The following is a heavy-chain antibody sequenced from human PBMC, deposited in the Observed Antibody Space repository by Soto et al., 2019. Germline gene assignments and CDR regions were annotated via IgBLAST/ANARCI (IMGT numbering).Heavy chain of an antibody. D-gene: IGHD3-3*01. J-gene: IGHJ5*02. Sequence: QVQLVQSGAEVKKPGSSVKVSCKASGGTFSSYTISWVRQAPGQGLEWMGRIIPILGIANYAQKFQGRVTITADKSTSTAYMELSSLRSEDTAVYYCARGATIQNWFDPGGQGTLVTVSS. V-gene: IGHV1-69*02. CDR2: IIPILGIA. CDR1: GGTFSSYT. CDR3: ARGATIQNWFDP.